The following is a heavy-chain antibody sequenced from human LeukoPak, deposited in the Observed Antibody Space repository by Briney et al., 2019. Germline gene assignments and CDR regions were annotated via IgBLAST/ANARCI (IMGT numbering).Heavy chain of an antibody. CDR1: GYTFTSYD. Sequence: ASVKVSCRASGYTFTSYDINWVRQATGQGLEWMGWMNPNSGNTGYAQKFQGRVTMTRDTSINTAYMELSRLRSDDTAVYYCARRNPRYYYGSGSYYEDWFDPWGQGTLVTVSS. D-gene: IGHD3-10*01. J-gene: IGHJ5*02. V-gene: IGHV1-8*01. CDR2: MNPNSGNT. CDR3: ARRNPRYYYGSGSYYEDWFDP.